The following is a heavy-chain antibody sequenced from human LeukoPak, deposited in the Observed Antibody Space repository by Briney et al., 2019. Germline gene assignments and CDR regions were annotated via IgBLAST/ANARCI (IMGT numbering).Heavy chain of an antibody. CDR1: GFTFSSYW. D-gene: IGHD6-6*01. J-gene: IGHJ3*01. V-gene: IGHV3-23*03. CDR3: ANWWGKQLVSPD. Sequence: PGGSLRLSCAASGFTFSSYWLSWVRQAPGKGLEWVSVIYSGGNTYYADSVKGRFTISRDNSKNTLYLQMNSLRAEDTAVYYCANWWGKQLVSPDWGQGTMVTVSS. CDR2: IYSGGNT.